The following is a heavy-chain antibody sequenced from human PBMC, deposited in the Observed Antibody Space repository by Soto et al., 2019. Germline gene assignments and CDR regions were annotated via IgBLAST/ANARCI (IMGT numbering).Heavy chain of an antibody. Sequence: EVHLLESGGALVQPGGSLRLSCAASGFTFSDFAMSWVRQAPGKGLEWVGRVKSKTAGETTDYVAPVKGRFIISRDDSKNTLYLQMNSLKIEDTAVYYCTRGSYPGDYFDYWGQGILVTVSS. CDR3: TRGSYPGDYFDY. CDR1: GFTFSDFA. CDR2: VKSKTAGETT. D-gene: IGHD1-26*01. V-gene: IGHV3-15*02. J-gene: IGHJ4*02.